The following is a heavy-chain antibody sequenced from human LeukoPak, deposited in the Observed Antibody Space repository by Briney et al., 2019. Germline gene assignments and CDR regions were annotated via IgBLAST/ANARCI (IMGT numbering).Heavy chain of an antibody. D-gene: IGHD3-3*01. CDR2: IRSKANSYAT. Sequence: GGSLRLSCAASGFTFSGSAMHWVRQASGKGLEWVGRIRSKANSYATAYAASVKGRFTISRDDSKNTAYLQMNSLKTEDTAVYYCTRHEHLEWPFRYYYYYMDVWGKGTTVTVSS. CDR1: GFTFSGSA. J-gene: IGHJ6*03. CDR3: TRHEHLEWPFRYYYYYMDV. V-gene: IGHV3-73*01.